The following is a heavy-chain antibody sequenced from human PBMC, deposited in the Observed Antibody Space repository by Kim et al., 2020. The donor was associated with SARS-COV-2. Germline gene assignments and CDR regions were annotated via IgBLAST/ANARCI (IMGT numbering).Heavy chain of an antibody. V-gene: IGHV4-59*01. D-gene: IGHD3-3*01. CDR2: IYYSGST. Sequence: SETLSLTCTVSGGSISSYYWSWIRQPPGKGLEWIGYIYYSGSTNYNPSLKSRVTISVDTSKNQFSLKLSSVTAADTAVYYCARGLGDTYYDFWSGYRPYYFASWAQGPLSPSPQ. J-gene: IGHJ4*02. CDR3: ARGLGDTYYDFWSGYRPYYFAS. CDR1: GGSISSYY.